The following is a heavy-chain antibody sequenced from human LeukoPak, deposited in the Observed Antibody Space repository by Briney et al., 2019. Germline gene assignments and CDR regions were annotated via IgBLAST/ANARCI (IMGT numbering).Heavy chain of an antibody. D-gene: IGHD4-17*01. Sequence: AGGSLRLSCAASGFTFSSYSMNWVRQAPGKGLEWVSGINWNGGSTGYADSVKGRFTISRDNAKNSLYLQMNSLRAEDTALYYCAKDRTFTVTTMFDYWGQGTLVTVSS. CDR3: AKDRTFTVTTMFDY. J-gene: IGHJ4*02. CDR2: INWNGGST. V-gene: IGHV3-20*04. CDR1: GFTFSSYS.